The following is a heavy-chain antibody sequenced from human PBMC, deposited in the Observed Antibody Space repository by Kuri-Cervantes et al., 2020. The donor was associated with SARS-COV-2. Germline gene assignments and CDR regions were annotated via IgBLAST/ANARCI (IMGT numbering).Heavy chain of an antibody. V-gene: IGHV1-18*01. D-gene: IGHD3-9*01. Sequence: SVKVSCKASGYTFTSYGISWVRQAPGQGLEWMGWISAYNGNTNYAQKLQGRVTMTTDTSTSTAYMELRSLRSDDTAVYYCARGGYFDWLANLYYYYMDVWGKGTTVTVSS. J-gene: IGHJ6*03. CDR1: GYTFTSYG. CDR3: ARGGYFDWLANLYYYYMDV. CDR2: ISAYNGNT.